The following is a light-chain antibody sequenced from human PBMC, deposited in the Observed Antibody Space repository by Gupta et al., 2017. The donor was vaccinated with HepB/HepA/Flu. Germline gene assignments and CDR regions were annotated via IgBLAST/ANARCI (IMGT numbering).Light chain of an antibody. Sequence: ASQSISSWLAWYQQKPGKAPKLLIYKASSLESGVPSRFSGSGSGTEFTLTISSLQPDDFATYYCQQYNSYSPCSFGQGTKLEIK. J-gene: IGKJ2*04. CDR1: QSISSW. V-gene: IGKV1-5*03. CDR2: KAS. CDR3: QQYNSYSPCS.